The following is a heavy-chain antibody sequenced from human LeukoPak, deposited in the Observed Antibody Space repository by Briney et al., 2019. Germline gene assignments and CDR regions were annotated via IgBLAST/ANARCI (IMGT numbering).Heavy chain of an antibody. CDR1: GGSISNYY. CDR3: VSLRKRGGAFDN. Sequence: SETLSLTCTVSGGSISNYYWNWIRQPPGKGLEWIGYIYYTGNTNYNPSLKSRVTISVDTSKNQFSLKLRSVTAADTAVYYCVSLRKRGGAFDNWGQGTMVTVSS. CDR2: IYYTGNT. V-gene: IGHV4-59*12. J-gene: IGHJ3*02.